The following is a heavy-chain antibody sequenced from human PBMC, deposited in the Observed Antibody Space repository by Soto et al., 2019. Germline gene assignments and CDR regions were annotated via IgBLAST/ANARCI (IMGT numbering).Heavy chain of an antibody. D-gene: IGHD3-22*01. CDR2: INHSGST. CDR3: ARRGDYDSSGYYFDAFDS. J-gene: IGHJ3*02. V-gene: IGHV4-34*01. CDR1: GGSFSGYY. Sequence: SETLSLTCAVYGGSFSGYYWSWIRQPPGKGLEWIGEINHSGSTNCNPSLKSRVTISVDTSKNQFSLKLSSVTAADTAVYYCARRGDYDSSGYYFDAFDSWAQRTMVTVSS.